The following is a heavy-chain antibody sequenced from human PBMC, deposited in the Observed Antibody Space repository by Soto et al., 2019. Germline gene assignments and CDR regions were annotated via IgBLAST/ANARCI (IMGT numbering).Heavy chain of an antibody. CDR1: GFTFNTW. D-gene: IGHD2-21*02. CDR2: IDSDGSIT. CDR3: ATLGLQQAF. J-gene: IGHJ4*02. V-gene: IGHV3-74*01. Sequence: GSLRLSCAASGFTFNTWMHWVRQAPGEGLVWVSSIDSDGSITSYADSVKGRFTISRDNAKNTLYLQMNSLRAEDTAVYYCATLGLQQAFWGQGTLVTVSS.